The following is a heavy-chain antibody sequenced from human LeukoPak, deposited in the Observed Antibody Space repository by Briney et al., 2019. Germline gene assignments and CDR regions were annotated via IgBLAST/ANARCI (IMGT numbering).Heavy chain of an antibody. CDR1: GYTFTSYG. CDR2: ISAYNGNT. D-gene: IGHD1-26*01. CDR3: ARESDLANYFDY. J-gene: IGHJ4*02. V-gene: IGHV1-18*01. Sequence: GASVKVSCKASGYTFTSYGISWVRQAPGQGLEWMGWISAYNGNTNYAQKLQGRVTMTRDTSISTAYMELSRLRSDDTAVYYCARESDLANYFDYWGQGTLVTVSS.